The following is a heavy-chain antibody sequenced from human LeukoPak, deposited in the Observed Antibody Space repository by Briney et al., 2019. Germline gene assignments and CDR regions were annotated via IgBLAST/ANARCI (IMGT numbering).Heavy chain of an antibody. V-gene: IGHV3-20*04. D-gene: IGHD1-26*01. CDR2: INWNGGNT. J-gene: IGHJ4*02. CDR1: GLTFDAYG. Sequence: GGSLSLSCAVSGLTFDAYGMNWVRHARGKGLEWGSGINWNGGNTAYADSVKGRYTISRDNAKNSLYLQMNSLRADDTALYYCARAFVPTVGAYDYWGQGTLVTVSS. CDR3: ARAFVPTVGAYDY.